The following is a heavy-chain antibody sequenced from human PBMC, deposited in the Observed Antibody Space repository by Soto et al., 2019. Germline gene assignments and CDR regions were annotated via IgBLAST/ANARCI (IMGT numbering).Heavy chain of an antibody. CDR1: GFTVSSNY. CDR3: ARQQVATPYWYFDL. J-gene: IGHJ2*01. V-gene: IGHV3-53*01. D-gene: IGHD5-12*01. Sequence: EVQLVESGGGLIQPGGSLRLSCAASGFTVSSNYMSWVRQAPGKGLEWVSLIYSGGTTYYADSVKGRFTISRDNSKNTLYLQMNSLRAEDTAVYYCARQQVATPYWYFDLWGRGTLVTVSS. CDR2: IYSGGTT.